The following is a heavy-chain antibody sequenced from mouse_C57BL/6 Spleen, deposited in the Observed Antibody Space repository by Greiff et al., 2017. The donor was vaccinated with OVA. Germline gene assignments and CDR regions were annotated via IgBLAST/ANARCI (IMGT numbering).Heavy chain of an antibody. CDR1: GYSFTDYN. J-gene: IGHJ4*01. CDR3: ASNYNGSSKDY. D-gene: IGHD1-1*01. V-gene: IGHV1-39*01. Sequence: EVKLQESGPELVKPGASVKISCKASGYSFTDYNMNWVKQSTGKSLEWIGVINPNYGTTSYNQKFKGKVTLTVEQSSSTAYMQLNNLTSEDSAVYYCASNYNGSSKDYWGQGTSVTVSS. CDR2: INPNYGTT.